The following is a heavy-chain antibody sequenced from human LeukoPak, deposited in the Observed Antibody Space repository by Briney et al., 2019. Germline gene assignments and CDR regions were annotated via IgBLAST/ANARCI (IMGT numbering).Heavy chain of an antibody. CDR1: GFTFSSYV. CDR3: AKDGRYCSSTSCYPGYYYYYYGMDV. D-gene: IGHD2-2*01. Sequence: GESLTLSCAASGFTFSSYVKHWIRQPPGKALEWVADISHDGSNKYYADSVKGRFTISRDNSKNTLYLQMNSLRAEDTAVYYCAKDGRYCSSTSCYPGYYYYYYGMDVWGQGTTVTVSS. CDR2: ISHDGSNK. J-gene: IGHJ6*02. V-gene: IGHV3-30*18.